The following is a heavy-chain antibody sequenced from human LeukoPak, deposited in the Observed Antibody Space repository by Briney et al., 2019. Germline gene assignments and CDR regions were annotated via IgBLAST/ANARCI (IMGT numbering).Heavy chain of an antibody. CDR3: ARRGTYFDY. D-gene: IGHD1-26*01. CDR2: IYPGDSDT. V-gene: IGHV5-51*01. J-gene: IGHJ4*02. CDR1: GYRFTTYW. Sequence: GGSLQISCKGSGYRFTTYWIGWVRRLPGKGLEWMGIIYPGDSDTRYSPSFQGQVTISADKSISTAYLQWSSLKASDTAMYYCARRGTYFDYWGQGTLVTVSS.